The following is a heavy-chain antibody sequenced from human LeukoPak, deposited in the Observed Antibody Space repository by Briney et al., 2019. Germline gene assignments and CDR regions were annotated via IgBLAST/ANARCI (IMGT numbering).Heavy chain of an antibody. CDR1: GGTFSSYA. CDR3: ARSCSGGSCYSRYYFDY. Sequence: SVKVSCKASGGTFSSYAISWVRQAPGQGLEWMGRIIPIFGTANYAQKFQGRVTITTDESTSTAYMELSSLRSEDTAVYYCARSCSGGSCYSRYYFDYWGQGTPVTVSS. D-gene: IGHD2-15*01. V-gene: IGHV1-69*05. J-gene: IGHJ4*02. CDR2: IIPIFGTA.